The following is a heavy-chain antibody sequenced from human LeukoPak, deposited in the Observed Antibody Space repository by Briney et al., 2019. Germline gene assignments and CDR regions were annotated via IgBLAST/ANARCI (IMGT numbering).Heavy chain of an antibody. CDR3: ARGRNSAFDY. V-gene: IGHV6-1*01. Sequence: SQTLSLTCAISGDSVSIKSVAWNWIRRSPSRGLEWLGTTYYRSKWYNDYAVSVKSRITINPDTSKNQLSLQLNSVTPEDTAVYYCARGRNSAFDYWGQGTLVTVSS. CDR2: TYYRSKWYN. J-gene: IGHJ4*02. D-gene: IGHD2-15*01. CDR1: GDSVSIKSVA.